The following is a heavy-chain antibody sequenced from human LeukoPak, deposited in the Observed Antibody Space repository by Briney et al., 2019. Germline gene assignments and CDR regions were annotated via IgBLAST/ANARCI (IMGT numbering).Heavy chain of an antibody. D-gene: IGHD4-11*01. J-gene: IGHJ5*02. CDR2: IYTSGST. V-gene: IGHV4-61*02. CDR1: GGSISSGSYY. CDR3: ARGTWTYRTTHWFDP. Sequence: SQTLSLTCTVSGGSISSGSYYWGWIRQPAGKGLEWIGRIYTSGSTKYNPSLKSRVTISEDTSKNQFSLKLSSVTAADTAVYYCARGTWTYRTTHWFDPWGQGTLVTVSS.